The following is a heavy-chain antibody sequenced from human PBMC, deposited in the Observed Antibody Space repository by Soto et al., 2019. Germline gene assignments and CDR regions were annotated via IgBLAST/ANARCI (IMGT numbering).Heavy chain of an antibody. CDR1: GGSISSGDYY. V-gene: IGHV4-30-4*01. CDR2: IYYSGNT. Sequence: PSETLSLTCTVSGGSISSGDYYWSWIRQPPGKGLEWIGYIYYSGNTYYNPSLKSRLTISVDTSKSQFSLRLSSVTAADTAVYYCARVVEIDSSFYNTRSFDHWGQGTLVTVSS. J-gene: IGHJ4*02. D-gene: IGHD3-22*01. CDR3: ARVVEIDSSFYNTRSFDH.